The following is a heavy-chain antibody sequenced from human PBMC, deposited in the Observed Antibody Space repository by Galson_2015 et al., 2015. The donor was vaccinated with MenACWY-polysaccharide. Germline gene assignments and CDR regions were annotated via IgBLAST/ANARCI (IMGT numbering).Heavy chain of an antibody. CDR3: ARPQDTSGSYPDY. V-gene: IGHV3-33*01. CDR1: GFTFSSYG. D-gene: IGHD3-22*01. Sequence: SCAASGFTFSSYGMHWVRQAPGKGLEWVAVIWYDGSKKYYADSVKGRFTISRDNSKNTLYLQMNSLRGEDAAVYYCARPQDTSGSYPDYWGQGTLVTVSS. CDR2: IWYDGSKK. J-gene: IGHJ4*02.